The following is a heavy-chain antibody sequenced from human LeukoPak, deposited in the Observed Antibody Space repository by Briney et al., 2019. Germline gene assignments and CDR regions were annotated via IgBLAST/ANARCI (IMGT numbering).Heavy chain of an antibody. CDR2: IIPIFGTA. D-gene: IGHD4-23*01. CDR1: GGTFSSYA. J-gene: IGHJ4*02. CDR3: ARYGGNSNYFDY. V-gene: IGHV1-69*13. Sequence: ASVKVSCKASGGTFSSYAISWVRQAPGQGLGWMGGIIPIFGTANYAQKFQGRVTITADESTSTAHMELSSLRSEDTAVYYCARYGGNSNYFDYWGQGTLVTVSS.